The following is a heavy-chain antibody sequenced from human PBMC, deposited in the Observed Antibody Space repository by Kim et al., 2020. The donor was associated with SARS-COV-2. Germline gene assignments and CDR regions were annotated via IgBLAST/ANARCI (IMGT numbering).Heavy chain of an antibody. D-gene: IGHD4-17*01. V-gene: IGHV3-33*01. Sequence: GGSLRLSCAASGFTFSSYGMHWVRQAPGKGLEWVAVIWYDGSNKYYADSVKGRFTISRDNSKNTLYLQMNSLRAEDTAVYYCARGQFFATVTTRMDVWGQGTTVTVSS. CDR3: ARGQFFATVTTRMDV. CDR1: GFTFSSYG. J-gene: IGHJ6*02. CDR2: IWYDGSNK.